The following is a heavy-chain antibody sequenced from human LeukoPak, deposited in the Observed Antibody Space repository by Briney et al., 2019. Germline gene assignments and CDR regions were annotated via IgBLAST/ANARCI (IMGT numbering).Heavy chain of an antibody. CDR1: GFTFSNYA. J-gene: IGHJ4*02. CDR3: AQRGYFYDSKASDS. V-gene: IGHV3-23*01. D-gene: IGHD3-22*01. Sequence: GGSLRLFCTASGFTFSNYAMNWVRQSPGGGREWVSFISGIGASTYYAASVRGRFPLSSDNSKNTVYMQMNSLRAEDTAVYYCAQRGYFYDSKASDSWGQGTLVTVSS. CDR2: ISGIGAST.